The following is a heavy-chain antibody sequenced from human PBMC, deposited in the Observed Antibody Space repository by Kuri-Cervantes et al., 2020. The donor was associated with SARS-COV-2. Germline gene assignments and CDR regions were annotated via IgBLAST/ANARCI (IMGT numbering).Heavy chain of an antibody. CDR1: GFTFSSYS. D-gene: IGHD5-18*01. CDR3: AGSANFDY. CDR2: ISSSSSTI. V-gene: IGHV3-48*01. Sequence: GESLKISCAASGFTFSSYSMNWVRQAPGKGLEWVSYISSSSSTIYYADSVKGRFTISRDNAKNSLYLQMNSLRAEDTAVYYCAGSANFDYWGQGTLVTVSS. J-gene: IGHJ4*02.